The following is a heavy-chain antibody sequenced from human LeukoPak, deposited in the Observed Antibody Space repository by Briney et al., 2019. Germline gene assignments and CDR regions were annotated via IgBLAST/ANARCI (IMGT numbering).Heavy chain of an antibody. Sequence: SETLSLTCTVSGYSISSGYHWGWIRQPPGKGLEWIGSIYHSGSTYYNPSLKSRVTISVDTSKNQFSLKLSSVTAADTAVYYCARDRSYCSGGSCSYYFDYWGQGTLVTVSS. V-gene: IGHV4-38-2*02. CDR1: GYSISSGYH. J-gene: IGHJ4*02. CDR2: IYHSGST. D-gene: IGHD2-15*01. CDR3: ARDRSYCSGGSCSYYFDY.